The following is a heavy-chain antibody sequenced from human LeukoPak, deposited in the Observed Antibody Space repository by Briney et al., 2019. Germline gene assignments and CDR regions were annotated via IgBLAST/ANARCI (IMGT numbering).Heavy chain of an antibody. D-gene: IGHD6-19*01. CDR2: IYYSGST. Sequence: SETLSLTCTVSGGSISSYYWSWIRQPPGKGLEWIGYIYYSGSTNYNPSLKSRVTISVDTSKDQFSLKLSSVTAADTAVYYCARSLYSSGWYFDYWGQGTLVTVSS. V-gene: IGHV4-59*08. J-gene: IGHJ4*02. CDR1: GGSISSYY. CDR3: ARSLYSSGWYFDY.